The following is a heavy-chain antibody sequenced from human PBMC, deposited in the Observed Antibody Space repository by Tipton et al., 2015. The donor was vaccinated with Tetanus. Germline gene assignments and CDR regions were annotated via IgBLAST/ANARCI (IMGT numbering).Heavy chain of an antibody. CDR1: GGSVRSGDYQ. D-gene: IGHD3-3*02. CDR2: ISYSGST. Sequence: TLSLTCTVSGGSVRSGDYQWNWIRQPPGKGLEWLAYISYSGSTNSNYALKSRLTMSVDTSNNLFSLKLTSVTAADTAVYYCARVQLSSSFLKYNWLDPWGQGTLVTVAS. J-gene: IGHJ5*02. V-gene: IGHV4-61*08. CDR3: ARVQLSSSFLKYNWLDP.